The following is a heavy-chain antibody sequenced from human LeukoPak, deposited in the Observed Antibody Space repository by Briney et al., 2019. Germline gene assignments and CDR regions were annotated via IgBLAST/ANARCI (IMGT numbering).Heavy chain of an antibody. CDR1: GFTFSSHW. CDR2: INSDGSGT. CDR3: ARDRNYVPDY. J-gene: IGHJ4*02. V-gene: IGHV3-74*01. D-gene: IGHD3-10*02. Sequence: PGGSLRLSCAASGFTFSSHWMHWVRQAPGKGLVWVSRINSDGSGTIYADSVKGRFTIFRDNAKNTLYLQMNSLRAEDTAVYYCARDRNYVPDYWGQGTLVTVSS.